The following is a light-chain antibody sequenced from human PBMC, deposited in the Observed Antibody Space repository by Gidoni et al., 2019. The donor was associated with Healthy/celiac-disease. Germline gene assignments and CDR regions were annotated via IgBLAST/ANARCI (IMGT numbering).Light chain of an antibody. CDR2: GAS. J-gene: IGKJ2*01. V-gene: IGKV3-15*01. CDR1: QSVNSN. CDR3: QQYNNWPQT. Sequence: EIVMTQSPATLSVSPGERATLSCRASQSVNSNLAWYQQKPGQAPRLLIYGASTRATGIPARFSGSGSGTEFTLTISSLQSEDFAVYYCQQYNNWPQTFXXXTKLEIK.